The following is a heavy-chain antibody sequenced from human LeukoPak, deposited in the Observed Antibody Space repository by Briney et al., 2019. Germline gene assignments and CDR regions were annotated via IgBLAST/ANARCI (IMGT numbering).Heavy chain of an antibody. V-gene: IGHV3-7*01. CDR2: IKQDGSDK. Sequence: GGSLRLSSAASGFTFSSYWITWVRQAPGKGLEWVANIKQDGSDKFYVDSVKGRFTISRDNAKNSLYLQMNSLGAEDTAVYYCVRGQNIYYWGQGTLVTVSS. CDR3: VRGQNIYY. D-gene: IGHD2-21*01. CDR1: GFTFSSYW. J-gene: IGHJ4*02.